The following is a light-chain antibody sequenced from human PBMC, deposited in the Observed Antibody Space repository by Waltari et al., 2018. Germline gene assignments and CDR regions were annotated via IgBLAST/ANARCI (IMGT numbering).Light chain of an antibody. CDR2: VNSDGSH. CDR1: SGHSRTV. J-gene: IGLJ3*02. V-gene: IGLV4-69*01. CDR3: QTGGHGTWV. Sequence: QLVLTQSPSASASLGASVKLTCTLSSGHSRTVLARLPEQPGKGPRYLMKVNSDGSHSKGDEIPDRFSGSSSGAERYLTISSLQSEDEADYYCQTGGHGTWVFGGGTKLTVL.